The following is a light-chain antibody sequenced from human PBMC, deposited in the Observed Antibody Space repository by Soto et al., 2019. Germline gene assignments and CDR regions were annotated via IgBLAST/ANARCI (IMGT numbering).Light chain of an antibody. CDR3: QHYRGWPRS. Sequence: DIVMTQSPATLSVSPGERVTLSCRASQSVGSTLAWYQRRPGQGPRLLISGASTRATGIPARFSGSGSGTEFTLTISSLQPEDVAVYYCQHYRGWPRSVGQGNNLDIK. CDR2: GAS. CDR1: QSVGST. V-gene: IGKV3-15*01. J-gene: IGKJ2*04.